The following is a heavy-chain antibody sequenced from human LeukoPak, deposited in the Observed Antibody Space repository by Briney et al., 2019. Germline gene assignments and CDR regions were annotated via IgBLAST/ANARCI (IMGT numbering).Heavy chain of an antibody. D-gene: IGHD3-22*01. V-gene: IGHV3-74*01. CDR2: INSDGSST. Sequence: GGSLRLSCAASGFTFSSYWMHWVRQAPAKGLVWVSRINSDGSSTSYADSVKGRLTISRDNARNTLYLQMNSLRAEDTAVYSCARDYRTYYYDSSGPDYWGQGTLVTVSS. CDR1: GFTFSSYW. CDR3: ARDYRTYYYDSSGPDY. J-gene: IGHJ4*02.